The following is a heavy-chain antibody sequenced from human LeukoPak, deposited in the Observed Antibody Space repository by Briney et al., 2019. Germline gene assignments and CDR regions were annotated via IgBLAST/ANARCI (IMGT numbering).Heavy chain of an antibody. CDR3: AADLSRMLLKPGFHA. D-gene: IGHD5/OR15-5a*01. CDR1: EYSLSEVS. J-gene: IGHJ4*02. CDR2: FDPEKGER. Sequence: ASVKVSCKVSEYSLSEVSIHWVRQAPGKGLEWMGGFDPEKGERIFAQKFKGRVTMTDDTTADTAYMQLTSLLSGDTAVYYCAADLSRMLLKPGFHAWGQGTLVSVSS. V-gene: IGHV1-24*01.